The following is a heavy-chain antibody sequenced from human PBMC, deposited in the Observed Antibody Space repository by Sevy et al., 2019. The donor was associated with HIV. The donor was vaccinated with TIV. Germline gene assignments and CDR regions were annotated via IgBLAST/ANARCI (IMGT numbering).Heavy chain of an antibody. Sequence: SETLSLTCTVSGGSISSGDYYWSWIRQPPGKGLEWIGYIYYSGSTYYNPSLKSRVTISVDTSKNQFSLKLSSVTAADTALYYCARRGSDSSGWYHFYWGQGTLVTVSS. CDR1: GGSISSGDYY. CDR2: IYYSGST. CDR3: ARRGSDSSGWYHFY. J-gene: IGHJ4*02. D-gene: IGHD6-19*01. V-gene: IGHV4-30-4*01.